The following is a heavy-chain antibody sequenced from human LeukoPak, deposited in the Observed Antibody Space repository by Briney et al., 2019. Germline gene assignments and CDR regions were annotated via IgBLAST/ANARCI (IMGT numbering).Heavy chain of an antibody. V-gene: IGHV3-15*07. J-gene: IGHJ3*02. CDR3: TTGGSVIVTGTRAFDI. Sequence: PGGSLRLSCAASYFTFTNTWMNWVRQAPGKGLEWVGRVKSEIDGGTIDYAAPVQGRFTISRDDSQATLYLQMDDLKTEDTAVYYCTTGGSVIVTGTRAFDIWGQGTLVTVS. CDR2: VKSEIDGGTI. D-gene: IGHD1-7*01. CDR1: YFTFTNTW.